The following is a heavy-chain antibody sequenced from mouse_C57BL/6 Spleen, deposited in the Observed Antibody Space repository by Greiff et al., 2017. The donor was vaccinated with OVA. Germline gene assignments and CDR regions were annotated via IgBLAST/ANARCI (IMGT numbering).Heavy chain of an antibody. CDR3: AFTTVVADYFDY. D-gene: IGHD1-1*01. CDR2: IHPYSGST. V-gene: IGHV1-64*01. Sequence: QVQLQQPGAELVKPGASVKLSCKASGYTFTSYWMHWVKQRHGQGLEWIGMIHPYSGSTNYNEKFKSKATLTVDKSSSTAYMQLSSLTSEDSAVYDCAFTTVVADYFDYWGQGTTLTVSA. J-gene: IGHJ2*01. CDR1: GYTFTSYW.